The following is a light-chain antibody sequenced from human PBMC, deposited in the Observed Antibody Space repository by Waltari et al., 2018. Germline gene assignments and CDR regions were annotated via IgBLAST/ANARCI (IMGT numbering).Light chain of an antibody. Sequence: DIQMTQSPSYLSASVGDRVTITCLASQSIDAYLNWYQQKPGKTPKLLIYAASNLQSGVPSRFRGSGSGTDFTLTISSLQPEDFATYYCQQSDSTPPRTFGQGTKVEI. V-gene: IGKV1-39*01. CDR2: AAS. CDR1: QSIDAY. J-gene: IGKJ1*01. CDR3: QQSDSTPPRT.